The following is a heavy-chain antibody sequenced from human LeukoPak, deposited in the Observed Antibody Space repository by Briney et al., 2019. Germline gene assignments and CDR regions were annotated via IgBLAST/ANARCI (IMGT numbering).Heavy chain of an antibody. J-gene: IGHJ4*02. CDR2: ISWNSGSI. CDR3: AKDIEGDMEYSSSGGFDY. V-gene: IGHV3-9*03. D-gene: IGHD6-6*01. CDR1: GFTFDDYA. Sequence: PGGSLRLSCAASGFTFDDYAMHWVRQAPGKGLEWVSGISWNSGSIGYADSVKGRFTISRDNAKNSLYLQMNSLRAEDMALYYCAKDIEGDMEYSSSGGFDYWGQGTLVTVSS.